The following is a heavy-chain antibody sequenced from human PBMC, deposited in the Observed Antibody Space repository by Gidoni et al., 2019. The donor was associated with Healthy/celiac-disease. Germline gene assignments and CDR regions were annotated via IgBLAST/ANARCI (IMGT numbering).Heavy chain of an antibody. CDR3: ARAWDYYDSIGYYYDY. CDR1: GGSFSGYY. V-gene: IGHV4-34*01. J-gene: IGHJ4*02. D-gene: IGHD3-22*01. Sequence: QVQLQQWGAGLLKPSETLSLTCAVYGGSFSGYYWSWIRQPPGKGLEWIGEINHNGSPNYTPSLKSRVTISVDTSKNQFSLKLSSVTAADTAVYYCARAWDYYDSIGYYYDYWGQGTLVTVSS. CDR2: INHNGSP.